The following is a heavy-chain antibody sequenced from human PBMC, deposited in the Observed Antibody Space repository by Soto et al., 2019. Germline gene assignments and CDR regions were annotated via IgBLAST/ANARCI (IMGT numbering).Heavy chain of an antibody. Sequence: PSDTLSRTFTVSGASVTNKYWTRIRQSAGKGLECIGYISYSGTINYNPSFRSRVSMSLDTSKNQFYLRLSSVAAADTAFYYCASLIGGRNLFDNWGQETLVTVSS. V-gene: IGHV4-59*02. CDR1: GASVTNKY. CDR3: ASLIGGRNLFDN. CDR2: ISYSGTI. D-gene: IGHD3-16*01. J-gene: IGHJ4*02.